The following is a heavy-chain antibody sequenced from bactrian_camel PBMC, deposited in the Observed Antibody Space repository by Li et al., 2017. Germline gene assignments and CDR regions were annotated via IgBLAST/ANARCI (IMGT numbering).Heavy chain of an antibody. V-gene: IGHV3S55*01. CDR3: AAGRSGNY. CDR1: GLTYSAYN. J-gene: IGHJ4*01. CDR2: IGRDAST. Sequence: HVQLVESGGGLVQPGGSLRLSCAASGLTYSAYNMGWYRQAVGKEREGVAAIGRDASTRYAYSVKGRFTISQDNTKNTLYLQMNSLKLEDTAVYYCAAGRSGNYWGQGTQVTVS. D-gene: IGHD5*01.